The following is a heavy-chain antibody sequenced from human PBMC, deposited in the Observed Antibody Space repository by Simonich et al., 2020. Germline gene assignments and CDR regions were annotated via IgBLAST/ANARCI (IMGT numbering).Heavy chain of an antibody. J-gene: IGHJ4*02. Sequence: QITLKESGPTLVKPTQTLTLTCTFSGFSLSTSGVGVGWIRQPPGKALEWLAIIYCNDDKRYSPSLKSRLTITKDTSKNQVVLTMTNMDPVDTATYYCAHRRGFFDYWGQGTLVTVSS. CDR1: GFSLSTSGVG. V-gene: IGHV2-5*01. CDR3: AHRRGFFDY. CDR2: IYCNDDK.